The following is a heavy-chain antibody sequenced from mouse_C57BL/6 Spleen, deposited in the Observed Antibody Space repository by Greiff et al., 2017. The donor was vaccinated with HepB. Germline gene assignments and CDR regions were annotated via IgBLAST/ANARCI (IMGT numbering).Heavy chain of an antibody. Sequence: EVKLMESGEGLVKPGGSLKLSCAASGFTFSSYAMSWVRQTPEKRLEWVAYISSGGDYIYYADTVKGRFTISRDNARNTLYLQMSSLKSEDTAMYYCTREVTTLYYYAMDYWGQGTSVTVSS. V-gene: IGHV5-9-1*02. CDR1: GFTFSSYA. D-gene: IGHD2-12*01. J-gene: IGHJ4*01. CDR3: TREVTTLYYYAMDY. CDR2: ISSGGDYI.